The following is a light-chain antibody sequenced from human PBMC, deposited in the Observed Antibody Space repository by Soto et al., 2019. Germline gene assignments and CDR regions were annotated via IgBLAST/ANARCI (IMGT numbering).Light chain of an antibody. V-gene: IGKV3-11*01. J-gene: IGKJ4*01. CDR2: DAS. Sequence: EIVLTQSPATLSLSPGERATLSCRASQSVISYLAWCQQKPGQAPRLLIYDASNRATGIPARVRGSGSGTDVTLTISSLEPDDFSVYYCQQRTNSPPVTFGGGTKVEI. CDR1: QSVISY. CDR3: QQRTNSPPVT.